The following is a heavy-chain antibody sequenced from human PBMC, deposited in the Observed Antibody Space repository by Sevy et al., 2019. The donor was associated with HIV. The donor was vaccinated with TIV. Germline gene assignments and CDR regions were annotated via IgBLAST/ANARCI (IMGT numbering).Heavy chain of an antibody. Sequence: KQSQTLSLTCAISGDSVSSNSAAWNWIRQSPSRGLEWLGRTYYRSKWYNDYAVSVKSRITINTDTSKNQFSLQLNSVTPEDTAVYYCARDRWELLHNYFDYWGQGTLVTVSS. CDR3: ARDRWELLHNYFDY. D-gene: IGHD1-26*01. CDR1: GDSVSSNSAA. V-gene: IGHV6-1*01. J-gene: IGHJ4*02. CDR2: TYYRSKWYN.